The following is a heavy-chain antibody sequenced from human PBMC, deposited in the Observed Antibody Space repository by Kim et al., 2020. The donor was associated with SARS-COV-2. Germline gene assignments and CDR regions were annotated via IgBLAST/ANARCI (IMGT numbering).Heavy chain of an antibody. Sequence: GGSLRLSCAASGFTFSSYWMHWVRQAPGKGLVWVSRINSDGSSTSYADSVKGRFTISRDNAKNTLYLQMNSLRAEDTAVYYCARGYDILTGYWGSGLDAFDIWGQGTMVTVSS. CDR3: ARGYDILTGYWGSGLDAFDI. CDR2: INSDGSST. V-gene: IGHV3-74*01. D-gene: IGHD3-9*01. CDR1: GFTFSSYW. J-gene: IGHJ3*02.